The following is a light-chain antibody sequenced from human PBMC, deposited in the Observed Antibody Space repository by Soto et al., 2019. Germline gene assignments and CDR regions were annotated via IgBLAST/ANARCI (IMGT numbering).Light chain of an antibody. CDR3: QQSYSTPLT. V-gene: IGKV1-39*01. CDR1: QSISSY. Sequence: DIQMTQSPSSLSASVGDRVTITCRASQSISSYLNWYQQKPGKAPKLLIYAASSLQSGVPSRFSGSGSATDFTLTISSLQPEDFATYYCQQSYSTPLTVGGGTKVDSK. CDR2: AAS. J-gene: IGKJ4*01.